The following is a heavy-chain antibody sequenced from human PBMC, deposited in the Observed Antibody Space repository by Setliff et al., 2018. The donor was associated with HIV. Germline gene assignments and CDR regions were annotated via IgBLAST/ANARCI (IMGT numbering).Heavy chain of an antibody. CDR2: IYYSGST. CDR1: GGSIRSSSYY. Sequence: SETLSLTCTVSGGSIRSSSYYWGWIRQPPGKGLEWIGSIYYSGSTYYNPSLKSRVTISVDTSKNQFSLKLSSVTAADTAVYYCARHMLYDSSGYTHAYFDYWGQGTLVTVSS. CDR3: ARHMLYDSSGYTHAYFDY. J-gene: IGHJ4*02. D-gene: IGHD3-22*01. V-gene: IGHV4-39*01.